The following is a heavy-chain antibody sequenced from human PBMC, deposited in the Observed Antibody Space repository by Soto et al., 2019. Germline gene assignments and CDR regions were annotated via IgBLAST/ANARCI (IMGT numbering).Heavy chain of an antibody. V-gene: IGHV1-69*06. CDR2: IIPIFGTA. CDR3: ARGQPRENWFDP. J-gene: IGHJ5*02. D-gene: IGHD6-13*01. CDR1: GGTFSSYA. Sequence: SVKVSCKASGGTFSSYAISWVRQAPGQGLEWMGGIIPIFGTANYARKFQGRVTITADKSTSTAYMELSSLRSEDTAVYYCARGQPRENWFDPWGQGTLVTVSS.